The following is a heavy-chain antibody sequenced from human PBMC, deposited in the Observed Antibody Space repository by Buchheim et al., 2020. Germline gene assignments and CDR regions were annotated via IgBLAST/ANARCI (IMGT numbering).Heavy chain of an antibody. CDR1: GFTFSSYV. Sequence: QVQLVESGGGVVQPGRSLRLSCAASGFTFSSYVMHWVRQAPGKGLEWLAVISYDGSNKYYADSVKGRFTISRDNSKNTLYLQMNSLRAEDTAVYYCAKAGGPYYFDYWGQGTL. V-gene: IGHV3-30*18. CDR2: ISYDGSNK. J-gene: IGHJ4*02. CDR3: AKAGGPYYFDY. D-gene: IGHD2-15*01.